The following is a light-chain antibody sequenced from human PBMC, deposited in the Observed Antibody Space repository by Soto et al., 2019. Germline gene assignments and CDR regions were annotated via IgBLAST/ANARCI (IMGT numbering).Light chain of an antibody. J-gene: IGKJ1*01. CDR3: QQYNNWPRT. CDR2: GAS. Sequence: EIVMTQSPGTLSVSPGERATLSCRPSQSVSSNLAWYQQKPGQAPRLLIYGASTRATGIPARFSGSGSGTEFTLTISSLQSEDFAVYYCQQYNNWPRTFGQGNKVEIK. CDR1: QSVSSN. V-gene: IGKV3-15*01.